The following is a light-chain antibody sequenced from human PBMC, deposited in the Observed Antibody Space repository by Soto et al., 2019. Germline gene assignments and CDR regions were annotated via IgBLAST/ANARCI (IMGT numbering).Light chain of an antibody. V-gene: IGKV1-39*01. CDR2: AAS. Sequence: DIQMTQSPSSLSASVGDRVTITCRASQSISGYLNWYQQKPGKAPKLLIYAASSLQSGVPSRFSGSESGTDFPLTISSLQPDDFATYHGQKSYSTPPYTFGQGTKLEIK. CDR3: QKSYSTPPYT. CDR1: QSISGY. J-gene: IGKJ2*01.